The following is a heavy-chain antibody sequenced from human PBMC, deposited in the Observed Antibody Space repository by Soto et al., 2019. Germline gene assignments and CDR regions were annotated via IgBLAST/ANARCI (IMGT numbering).Heavy chain of an antibody. CDR2: INAGNENT. D-gene: IGHD3-10*01. V-gene: IGHV1-3*01. Sequence: QVQLVQSGAEVKKPGASVKVSCKASGYTFTLHGIHWVRQAPGQRLEWMGWINAGNENTRYSQSFQDRVTITRDTPASTAYMELRSLRSEDTAVYYCARATYYSGSGSRYYFDYWGQGTSVTVPS. CDR3: ARATYYSGSGSRYYFDY. CDR1: GYTFTLHG. J-gene: IGHJ4*02.